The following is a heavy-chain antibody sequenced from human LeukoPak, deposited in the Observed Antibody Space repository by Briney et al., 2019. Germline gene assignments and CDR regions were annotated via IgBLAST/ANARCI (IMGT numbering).Heavy chain of an antibody. CDR2: IKQDGSEK. V-gene: IGHV3-7*01. CDR1: GFTFSGYW. CDR3: ARDRDEDYGDYLDY. Sequence: GGSLRLSCAASGFTFSGYWMSRVRQAPGKGLEWVANIKQDGSEKYYVDSVKGRFTISRDNAKNSLYLQMNSLRAEDTAVYYCARDRDEDYGDYLDYWGQGTLVTVSS. J-gene: IGHJ4*02. D-gene: IGHD4-17*01.